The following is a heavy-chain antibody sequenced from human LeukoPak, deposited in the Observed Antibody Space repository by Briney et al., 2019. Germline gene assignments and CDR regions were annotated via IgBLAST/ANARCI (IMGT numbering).Heavy chain of an antibody. CDR1: GFTFSNYA. CDR2: IRHDGSDT. CDR3: AKTGFQWGEYFYYMDV. V-gene: IGHV3-30*02. Sequence: GGSLRLSCAASGFTFSNYAMHWVRQAPGKGLEWVAFIRHDGSDTYYANSVKGRFTISRDNSKDTLYFQMNSLIYDDTAVYYCAKTGFQWGEYFYYMDVWGKGTTVTVSS. D-gene: IGHD1-14*01. J-gene: IGHJ6*03.